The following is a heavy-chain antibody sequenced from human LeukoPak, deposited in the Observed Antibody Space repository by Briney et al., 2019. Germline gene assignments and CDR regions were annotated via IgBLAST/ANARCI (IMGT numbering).Heavy chain of an antibody. Sequence: GGSLRLSCAASGFTFSSYWMSWVRHAPGRGLEWVATLSGSGAGTYYSDSVQGRFTISRDNSKRTLFLQMNSLRAEDTAFYYCAKAELGVDTFFDYWGQGTLVTVSS. CDR3: AKAELGVDTFFDY. V-gene: IGHV3-23*01. CDR1: GFTFSSYW. J-gene: IGHJ4*02. CDR2: LSGSGAGT. D-gene: IGHD3-3*01.